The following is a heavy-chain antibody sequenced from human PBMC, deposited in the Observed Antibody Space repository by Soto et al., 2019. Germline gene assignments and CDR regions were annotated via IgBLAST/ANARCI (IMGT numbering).Heavy chain of an antibody. J-gene: IGHJ4*02. D-gene: IGHD5-18*01. CDR3: ERKNFKSYGLGVLFDS. CDR2: IYYSGST. CDR1: GGSISSGDYY. V-gene: IGHV4-30-4*01. Sequence: PSETLSLTCTVSGGSISSGDYYWSWIRQPPGKGLEWIGYIYYSGSTYYNPSLKSRVTISVDTSKNQFSLKLSSVTAADTAVYYCERKNFKSYGLGVLFDSWGQGTLVTVSS.